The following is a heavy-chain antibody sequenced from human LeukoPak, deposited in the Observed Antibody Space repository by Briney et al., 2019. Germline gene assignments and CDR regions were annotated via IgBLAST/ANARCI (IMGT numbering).Heavy chain of an antibody. CDR3: ARRVVNNRNWYFNL. J-gene: IGHJ2*01. D-gene: IGHD4-23*01. CDR2: IYPGDSDS. CDR1: GNSFASSW. Sequence: GESLKISCKDSGNSFASSWIGWVRQMPGKGLDWMGIIYPGDSDSRYSASFQGQVTISADKSINTAYVQWSSLKASDTAMYYCARRVVNNRNWYFNLWGRGTLVTVSS. V-gene: IGHV5-51*01.